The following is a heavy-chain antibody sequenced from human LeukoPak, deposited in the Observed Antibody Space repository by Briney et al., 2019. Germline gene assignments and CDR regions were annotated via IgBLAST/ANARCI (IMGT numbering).Heavy chain of an antibody. V-gene: IGHV3-33*08. D-gene: IGHD2-21*02. CDR3: ARDRGDYYFDY. CDR1: GFTFSTCA. CDR2: IWFDGSND. J-gene: IGHJ4*02. Sequence: GGSLRLSCAASGFTFSTCAVHWVRQAPGKGLEWLAVIWFDGSNDYFADSVKGRFTISRDNSKNTLYLQMNSLRAEDTAVYYCARDRGDYYFDYWGQGILVTVSS.